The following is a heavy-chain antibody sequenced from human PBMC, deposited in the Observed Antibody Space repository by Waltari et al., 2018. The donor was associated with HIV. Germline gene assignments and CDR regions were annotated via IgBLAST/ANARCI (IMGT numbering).Heavy chain of an antibody. V-gene: IGHV3-23*01. J-gene: IGHJ5*01. CDR1: GFTFSNYP. Sequence: EVPLLESGGGLVQAGGSLRLSCAASGFTFSNYPMSWIRQAPGKGPEWVSGISGSGVTEYYADSVRGRFTISRDDSRNTLDLQMTNLRAEDTAMYYCAKTGYDSGWTFDSWGQGTLVTVSS. D-gene: IGHD6-19*01. CDR3: AKTGYDSGWTFDS. CDR2: ISGSGVTE.